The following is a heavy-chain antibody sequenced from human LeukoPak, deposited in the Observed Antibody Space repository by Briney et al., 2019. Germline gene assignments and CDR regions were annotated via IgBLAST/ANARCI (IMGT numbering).Heavy chain of an antibody. J-gene: IGHJ4*02. D-gene: IGHD6-13*01. V-gene: IGHV4-61*02. CDR1: GGSISSGSYY. CDR2: IYTSGST. CDR3: ASNARYSSSWDY. Sequence: SETLSLTCTVSGGSISSGSYYWSWIRQPAGKGLEWIGRIYTSGSTNYNPSLKSRVTISVDTSKNQFSLKLSSVTAADMAVYYCASNARYSSSWDYWGQGTLVTVSS.